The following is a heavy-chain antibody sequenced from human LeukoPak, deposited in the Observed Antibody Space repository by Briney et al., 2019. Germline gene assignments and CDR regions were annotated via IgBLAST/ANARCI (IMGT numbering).Heavy chain of an antibody. Sequence: PSETLSLTCTVSGGSISSYYWSWIRQPAGKGLEWIGRIYTSGSTNYNPSLKSRVTMSVDTSKNQFSLELSSVTAADTAVYYCARDPGGNPRGAFDIWGQGTMVTVSS. CDR1: GGSISSYY. J-gene: IGHJ3*02. D-gene: IGHD4-23*01. CDR3: ARDPGGNPRGAFDI. V-gene: IGHV4-4*07. CDR2: IYTSGST.